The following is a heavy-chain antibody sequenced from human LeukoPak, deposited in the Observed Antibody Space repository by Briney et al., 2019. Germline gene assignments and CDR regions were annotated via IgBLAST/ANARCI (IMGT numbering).Heavy chain of an antibody. CDR2: ISSISSTI. CDR3: ARDLSSYYDFWSGYFPHIDAFDI. J-gene: IGHJ3*02. V-gene: IGHV3-48*02. Sequence: GGSLRLSCAASGLTFSSYSLIWVGPAPGKGLAWVSYISSISSTIYYAESVKGRFTITRDNAKNSLYLQMNSLRDEDTVVYYCARDLSSYYDFWSGYFPHIDAFDIWGQGTMVTVSS. D-gene: IGHD3-3*01. CDR1: GLTFSSYS.